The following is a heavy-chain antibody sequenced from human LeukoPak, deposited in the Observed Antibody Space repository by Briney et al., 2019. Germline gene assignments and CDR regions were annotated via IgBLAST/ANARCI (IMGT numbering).Heavy chain of an antibody. CDR1: GFTFSSYA. J-gene: IGHJ4*02. CDR2: ISGSGGST. Sequence: PGGSLRLSCAASGFTFSSYAMSWVRQAPGKVLEWVSAISGSGGSTYYADSVKGRFTISRDNSKNTLYLQMNSLRAEDTAVYYCAKAHYYDSSGYPDFDYWGQGTLVTVSS. V-gene: IGHV3-23*01. CDR3: AKAHYYDSSGYPDFDY. D-gene: IGHD3-22*01.